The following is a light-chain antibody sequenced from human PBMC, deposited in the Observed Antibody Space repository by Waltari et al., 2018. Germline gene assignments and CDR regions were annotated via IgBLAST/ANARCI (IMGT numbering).Light chain of an antibody. CDR2: DVN. Sequence: QSALTQPRPVSGSPGQSVTISCTGPKRDVGGFNYVSWYQHHPGKAPKFIIYDVNKRPSGVPDRFSGAKSGNTASLTISGLQADDEADYFCCSYAGAYRVFGTGTKVTVL. V-gene: IGLV2-11*01. CDR1: KRDVGGFNY. CDR3: CSYAGAYRV. J-gene: IGLJ1*01.